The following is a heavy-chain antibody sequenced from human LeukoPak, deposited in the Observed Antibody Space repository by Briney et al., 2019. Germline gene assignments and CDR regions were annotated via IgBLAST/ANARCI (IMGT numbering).Heavy chain of an antibody. J-gene: IGHJ4*02. Sequence: ASVKVSCKASEYTFTSYYMHWVRQAPGQGLEWMGLINPSGCSTSYAQKFQGRVTMTRNTSTSTVYMELSSLRSEDTAVYYCAREAAVTTALDYWGQGTLVTVSS. D-gene: IGHD4-11*01. CDR2: INPSGCST. V-gene: IGHV1-46*01. CDR3: AREAAVTTALDY. CDR1: EYTFTSYY.